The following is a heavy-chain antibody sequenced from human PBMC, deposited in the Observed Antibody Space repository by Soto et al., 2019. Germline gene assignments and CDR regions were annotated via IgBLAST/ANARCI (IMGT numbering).Heavy chain of an antibody. D-gene: IGHD1-1*01. CDR1: GDSVSSNSAA. CDR3: ARDRYANTYFDY. Sequence: SQTLSLTCDISGDSVSSNSAAWNWIRQSPSRGLEWLGRTYYRSKWYNDYAVSLKSRITINPDTSRNQFSLQLNSVTPEETAVYFCARDRYANTYFDYWGQGTLVTVS. CDR2: TYYRSKWYN. V-gene: IGHV6-1*01. J-gene: IGHJ4*02.